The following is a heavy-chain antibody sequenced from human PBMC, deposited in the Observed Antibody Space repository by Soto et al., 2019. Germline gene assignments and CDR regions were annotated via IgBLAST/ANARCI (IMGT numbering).Heavy chain of an antibody. Sequence: QVQLVQSGAEVKKPGSSVTVSCKASGGSFSASAISWVRQAPGQGLEWMGGIIPMFGLANYAQKFQGRITITADKSTSTAYMEVSSLRSEDTAMYYCARDATGSFGYFDLWGRGTLVSVSS. J-gene: IGHJ2*01. CDR3: ARDATGSFGYFDL. CDR2: IIPMFGLA. D-gene: IGHD1-26*01. CDR1: GGSFSASA. V-gene: IGHV1-69*17.